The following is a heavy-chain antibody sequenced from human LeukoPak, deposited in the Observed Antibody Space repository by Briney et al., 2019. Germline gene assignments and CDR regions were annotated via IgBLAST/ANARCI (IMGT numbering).Heavy chain of an antibody. J-gene: IGHJ5*02. CDR2: ISAYNGNT. V-gene: IGHV1-18*01. CDR1: GYTFTSYG. D-gene: IGHD3-3*01. Sequence: ASVKVSCKASGYTFTSYGISWVGQAPGQGLEWMGWISAYNGNTNYAQKLQGRVTMTTDTSTSTAYMELRSLRSDDTAVYYCARDLGDYDFWSGYEGFDPWGQGTLVTVSS. CDR3: ARDLGDYDFWSGYEGFDP.